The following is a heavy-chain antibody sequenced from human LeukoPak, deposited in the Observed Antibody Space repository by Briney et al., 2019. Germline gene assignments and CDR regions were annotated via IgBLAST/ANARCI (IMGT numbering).Heavy chain of an antibody. Sequence: ASVKVSCKASGYTFTGYYMHWVRQAPGQGLEGMGWISAYNGNTNYAQKLQGRVTMTTDTSTSTAYMELRSLRSDDTAVYYCARADYGDYGGDYWGQGTLVTVSS. CDR2: ISAYNGNT. CDR3: ARADYGDYGGDY. D-gene: IGHD4-17*01. V-gene: IGHV1-18*04. CDR1: GYTFTGYY. J-gene: IGHJ4*02.